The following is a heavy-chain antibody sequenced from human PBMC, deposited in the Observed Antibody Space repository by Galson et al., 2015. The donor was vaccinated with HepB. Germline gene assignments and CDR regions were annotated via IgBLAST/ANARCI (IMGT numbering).Heavy chain of an antibody. Sequence: SLRLSCAASGFTFSGSAMHWVRQASGKGLEWVGRIRSKTNTYATAYAASVKGRFTISRDDSKNTAYLQMNSLKTEDTAVYYCTRQGRLVPYWGQGTLVTVSS. V-gene: IGHV3-73*01. CDR2: IRSKTNTYAT. CDR1: GFTFSGSA. J-gene: IGHJ4*02. CDR3: TRQGRLVPY.